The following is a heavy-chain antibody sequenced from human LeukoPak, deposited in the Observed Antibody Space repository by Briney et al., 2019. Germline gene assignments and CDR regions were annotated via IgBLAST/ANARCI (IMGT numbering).Heavy chain of an antibody. V-gene: IGHV4-59*01. CDR2: ISYSGNT. CDR1: GGSISGYY. Sequence: TSETLSLTCTVSGGSISGYYWRWIRQPPGKGLEWIGCISYSGNTNYNFSLKSRVTMSLDTSKNQFSLNLNSVTAADTAVYYCARDGDTSGYYPYFYYGMDVWGQGTTVTVSS. J-gene: IGHJ6*02. CDR3: ARDGDTSGYYPYFYYGMDV. D-gene: IGHD3-22*01.